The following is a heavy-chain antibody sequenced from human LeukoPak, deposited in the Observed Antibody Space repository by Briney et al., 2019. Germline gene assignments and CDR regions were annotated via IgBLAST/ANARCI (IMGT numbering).Heavy chain of an antibody. V-gene: IGHV1-18*01. CDR3: ARAMYSSGVVSAFDI. CDR2: ISAYNGNT. J-gene: IGHJ3*02. Sequence: ASVKVSCKASGGTFSSYAISWVRQAPGQGLEWMGWISAYNGNTNYAQKLQGRVTMTTDTSTSTAYMELRSLRSDDTAVYYCARAMYSSGVVSAFDIWGQGTMVTVSS. CDR1: GGTFSSYA. D-gene: IGHD6-19*01.